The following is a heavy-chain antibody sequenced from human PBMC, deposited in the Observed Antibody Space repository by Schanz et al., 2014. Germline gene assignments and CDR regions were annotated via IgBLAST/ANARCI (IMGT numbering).Heavy chain of an antibody. V-gene: IGHV3-48*04. CDR3: AKYRGYYRVSGSYRELEY. J-gene: IGHJ4*02. Sequence: EVHLVESGGGLVQPGGSLRLSCAASGITFSSHSFNWVRQAPGKGLEWISYITYNGGTIYYADSVKGRFTISRDNAKNTLYLQMNTLRAEDTALYYCAKYRGYYRVSGSYRELEYWGQGTLVTVSS. CDR2: ITYNGGTI. CDR1: GITFSSHS. D-gene: IGHD3-10*01.